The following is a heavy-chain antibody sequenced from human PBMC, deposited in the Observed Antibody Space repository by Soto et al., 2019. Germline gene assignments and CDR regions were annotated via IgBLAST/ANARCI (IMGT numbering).Heavy chain of an antibody. D-gene: IGHD3-10*01. V-gene: IGHV1-69*02. CDR3: GLVSFGELLLDFDY. CDR1: GGTFSSYT. CDR2: IIPILGIA. Sequence: QVQLVQSGAEVKKPGSSVKVSCKASGGTFSSYTISWVRQAPGQGLEWMGRIIPILGIANYAQKFKGRVTITADKSTSTAYMELSSLRSEDTAVYYCGLVSFGELLLDFDYWGQGTLVTVSS. J-gene: IGHJ4*02.